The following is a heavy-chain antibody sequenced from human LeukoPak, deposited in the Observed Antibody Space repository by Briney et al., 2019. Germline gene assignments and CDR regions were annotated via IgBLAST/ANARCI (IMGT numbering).Heavy chain of an antibody. CDR3: ARGSFVASEDTYVDY. D-gene: IGHD2-15*01. Sequence: SVKVSCKASGYTFTSYDINWVRQATGQGLEWMGWMNPNSGNTGYAQRFQGRVTITRNTSISTAYMELSSLRSEDTAVYYCARGSFVASEDTYVDYWGQGTLVTVSS. CDR1: GYTFTSYD. J-gene: IGHJ4*02. V-gene: IGHV1-8*03. CDR2: MNPNSGNT.